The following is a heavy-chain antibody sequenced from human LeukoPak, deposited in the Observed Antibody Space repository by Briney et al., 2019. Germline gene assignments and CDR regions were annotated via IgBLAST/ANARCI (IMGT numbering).Heavy chain of an antibody. CDR2: ISSSSSYI. J-gene: IGHJ4*02. V-gene: IGHV3-21*01. D-gene: IGHD2-15*01. CDR3: ARVHCSGGSCYLPN. CDR1: GFTFSSYS. Sequence: GGSLRLSCAASGFTFSSYSMNWVRQAPGKGLEWVSSISSSSSYIYYADSVKGRFTISRDNAKNSLYLQMNSLRAEDTAVYYCARVHCSGGSCYLPNWGRGTLVTVSS.